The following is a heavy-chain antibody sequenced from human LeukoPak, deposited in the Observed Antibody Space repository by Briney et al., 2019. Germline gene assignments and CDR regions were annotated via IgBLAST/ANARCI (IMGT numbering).Heavy chain of an antibody. D-gene: IGHD3-22*01. CDR3: ARSVSAAYYYDSSGYWDSFDY. V-gene: IGHV1-69*05. J-gene: IGHJ4*02. CDR1: GGTFSSYA. Sequence: SVKVSCKASGGTFSSYAIIWVRQAPGQGLEWMGGIIPIFGTANYAQKFQGRVTITTDESTSTAYMELSSLRSEDTAVYYCARSVSAAYYYDSSGYWDSFDYWGQGALVTVSS. CDR2: IIPIFGTA.